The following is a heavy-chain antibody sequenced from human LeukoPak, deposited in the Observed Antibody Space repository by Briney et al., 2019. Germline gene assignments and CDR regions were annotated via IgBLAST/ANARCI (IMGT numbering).Heavy chain of an antibody. J-gene: IGHJ4*02. V-gene: IGHV1-2*06. CDR3: ARDRISGFYYGYPYSFDS. D-gene: IGHD3-10*01. Sequence: ASVKVFCNASGYTFTVYYMLWVRQPPGQGLECMGRINPNSGGTNYAQKFQGRDTMTRDTLISTAYMELSRLRADDAAVYYCARDRISGFYYGYPYSFDSWGQGTLVIVSS. CDR2: INPNSGGT. CDR1: GYTFTVYY.